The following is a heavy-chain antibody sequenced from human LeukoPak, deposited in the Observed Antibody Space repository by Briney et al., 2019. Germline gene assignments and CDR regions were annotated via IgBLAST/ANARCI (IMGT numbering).Heavy chain of an antibody. CDR2: INPNSGGT. J-gene: IGHJ4*02. CDR3: ARVGYYESSGYYEY. Sequence: ASVKVSCKASGYTLTVYYMHWVRQAPGQGLEWMGRINPNSGGTNYAQKFQGRVTMTRDTSISTVYMELSRLRSDDMAVYYCARVGYYESSGYYEYWGQGTLVTVSS. V-gene: IGHV1-2*06. D-gene: IGHD3-22*01. CDR1: GYTLTVYY.